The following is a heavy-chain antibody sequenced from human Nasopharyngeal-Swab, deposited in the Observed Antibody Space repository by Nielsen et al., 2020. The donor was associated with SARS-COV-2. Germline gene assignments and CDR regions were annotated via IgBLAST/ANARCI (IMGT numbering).Heavy chain of an antibody. J-gene: IGHJ4*02. Sequence: ASVKAPCKGSGNCVTEISMHWVRPAPGTGLEWLGGFDPTEGKTIYTQKFQGRVTMTEDTSTDTAYMELSWLRSDDAALYYCVAITHTNFGMDFGNSAFDYWGLGTLVTVSS. CDR1: GNCVTEIS. V-gene: IGHV1-24*01. CDR2: FDPTEGKT. D-gene: IGHD3-3*01. CDR3: VAITHTNFGMDFGNSAFDY.